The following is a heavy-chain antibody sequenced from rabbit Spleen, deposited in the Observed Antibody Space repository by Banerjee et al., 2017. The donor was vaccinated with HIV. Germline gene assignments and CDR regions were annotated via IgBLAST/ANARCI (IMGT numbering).Heavy chain of an antibody. Sequence: QEQLVESGGGLVQPEGSLTLTCKASGFSFSDRDVMCWVRQAPGKGLQWIACINASTGKPVYATWASGRFTISRTSSTTVTLRMTSLTAADRATYFCARGSAAMTMVITGYYLSLWGPGTLVTVS. J-gene: IGHJ6*01. CDR2: INASTGKP. CDR1: GFSFSDRDV. D-gene: IGHD2-1*01. CDR3: ARGSAAMTMVITGYYLSL. V-gene: IGHV1S45*01.